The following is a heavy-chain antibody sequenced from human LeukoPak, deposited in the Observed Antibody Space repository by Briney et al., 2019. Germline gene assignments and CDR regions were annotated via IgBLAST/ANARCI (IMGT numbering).Heavy chain of an antibody. V-gene: IGHV3-11*01. Sequence: PGGSLRLSCAASGFTFSDYYMSWIRQAPGKGLEWVSYISSSGSTIYYADSVKGRFTISRDNAKNSLYLQMNSLRAEDTAVYYCARESIAAARALFDYWGQGTLVTVSS. CDR2: ISSSGSTI. D-gene: IGHD6-13*01. CDR3: ARESIAAARALFDY. CDR1: GFTFSDYY. J-gene: IGHJ4*02.